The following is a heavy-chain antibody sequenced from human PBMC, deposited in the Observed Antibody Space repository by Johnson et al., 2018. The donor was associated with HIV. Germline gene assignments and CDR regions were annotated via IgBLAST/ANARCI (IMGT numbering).Heavy chain of an antibody. CDR1: GFTFSSCA. D-gene: IGHD6-13*01. Sequence: VQLVESGGALVQPGGSLRLSCVASGFTFSSCAMSWVRQAPGKGLEWISFMSSSGSTIYHAESVKGRFTISRDNAKNPLYLKMNSLTADDKAVYYCARDQAYSSSWEGVFDIWGQGTRVIVSS. CDR2: MSSSGSTI. CDR3: ARDQAYSSSWEGVFDI. V-gene: IGHV3-48*04. J-gene: IGHJ3*02.